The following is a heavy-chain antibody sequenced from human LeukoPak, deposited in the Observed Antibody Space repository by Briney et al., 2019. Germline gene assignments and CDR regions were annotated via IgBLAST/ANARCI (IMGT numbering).Heavy chain of an antibody. Sequence: SETLSLTCIVSGGSINRRSYYWGWIRQPPGKGLEWIGSIYYSGSTYYNPSLKSRVTISLDTSTNQFSLRLSSVTAADTAVYYCAKDQGSTPTDYWGQGTLVTVSS. CDR2: IYYSGST. V-gene: IGHV4-39*07. CDR1: GGSINRRSYY. J-gene: IGHJ4*02. CDR3: AKDQGSTPTDY.